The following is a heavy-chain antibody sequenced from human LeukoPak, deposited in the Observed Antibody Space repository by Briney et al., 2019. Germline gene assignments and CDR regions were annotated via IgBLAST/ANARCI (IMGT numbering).Heavy chain of an antibody. CDR3: AKGRIQLWFYFDY. CDR2: ISGSGGST. D-gene: IGHD5-18*01. V-gene: IGHV3-23*01. CDR1: GFTFSSYA. J-gene: IGHJ4*02. Sequence: GGSLRLSCAASGFTFSSYAMSWVRQAPGKGLEWVSGISGSGGSTYYADSVKGRFTISRDNSKNTLYLQMNSLRAEDTAVYYCAKGRIQLWFYFDYWGQGTLVTVSS.